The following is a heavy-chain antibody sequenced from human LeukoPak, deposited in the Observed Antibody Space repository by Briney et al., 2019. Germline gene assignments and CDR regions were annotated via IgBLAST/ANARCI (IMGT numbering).Heavy chain of an antibody. CDR3: VKERGRPYYDSIGYKTGFDY. J-gene: IGHJ4*02. CDR1: GFTFSDYY. V-gene: IGHV3-11*04. D-gene: IGHD3-22*01. Sequence: GGSLRLSCAASGFTFSDYYMIWLRQAPGQGLEWVSYISSSGSTICYADSVKGRFTISRDNAKNYMYLPMNRLRAEDRSLYYCVKERGRPYYDSIGYKTGFDYWGQGTLVTVSS. CDR2: ISSSGSTI.